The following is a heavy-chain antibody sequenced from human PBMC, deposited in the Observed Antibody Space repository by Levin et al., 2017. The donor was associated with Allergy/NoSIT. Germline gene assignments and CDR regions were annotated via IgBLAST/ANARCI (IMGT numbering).Heavy chain of an antibody. CDR1: GFTFSSYT. Sequence: GASVKVSCAASGFTFSSYTMNWVRQAPGMGLEWGSAISSSRSYIYYADSMKGRFTISRDNAKNSLYLQMNSLRAEDTAVYYCARGDSGSYDYWGQGTLVTVSS. J-gene: IGHJ4*02. CDR2: ISSSRSYI. D-gene: IGHD1-26*01. CDR3: ARGDSGSYDY. V-gene: IGHV3-21*01.